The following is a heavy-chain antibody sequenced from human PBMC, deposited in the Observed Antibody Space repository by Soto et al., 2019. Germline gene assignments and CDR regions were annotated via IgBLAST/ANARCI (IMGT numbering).Heavy chain of an antibody. V-gene: IGHV1-46*01. CDR3: ARAPFRYYGSGFFDY. Sequence: GASVKVSCKASGYTFTRSYMYWVRQAPGQGLEWMGVINPSGGSTSYAQKFQGRVTMTTDTSKNQFSLKLSSVTAADTAIYYCARAPFRYYGSGFFDYWSQGTLVTVSS. CDR2: INPSGGST. J-gene: IGHJ4*02. D-gene: IGHD3-10*01. CDR1: GYTFTRSY.